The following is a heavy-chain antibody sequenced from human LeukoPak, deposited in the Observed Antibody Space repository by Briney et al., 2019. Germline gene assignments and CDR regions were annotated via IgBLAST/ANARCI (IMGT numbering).Heavy chain of an antibody. CDR2: TKQDGSEN. CDR3: ARGLFPNLIVVVPAAIGN. J-gene: IGHJ4*02. CDR1: GFTFTSYW. D-gene: IGHD2-2*02. Sequence: PGGSLRLSCAASGFTFTSYWMSWVRQAPGKGLEWVANTKQDGSENYYVDSVKGRFTISRDNAKNSLYLQMNSLRAEDTAVYYCARGLFPNLIVVVPAAIGNWGQGTLVTVSS. V-gene: IGHV3-7*01.